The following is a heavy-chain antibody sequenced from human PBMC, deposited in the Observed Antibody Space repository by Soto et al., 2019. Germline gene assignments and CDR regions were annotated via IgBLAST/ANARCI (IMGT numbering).Heavy chain of an antibody. Sequence: GASVKVSCKASGYTFASYDINWVRQATGQGLEWMGWMNPNSGNTGYAQKFQGRVTMTRNTSISTAYMELSSLRSEDTAVYYCARGPIVVVPFAFDIWGQGTMVTVSS. D-gene: IGHD3-22*01. V-gene: IGHV1-8*01. CDR2: MNPNSGNT. CDR3: ARGPIVVVPFAFDI. CDR1: GYTFASYD. J-gene: IGHJ3*02.